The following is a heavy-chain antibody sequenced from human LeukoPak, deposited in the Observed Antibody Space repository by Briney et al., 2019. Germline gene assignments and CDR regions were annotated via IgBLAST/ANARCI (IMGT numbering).Heavy chain of an antibody. CDR3: AKDFRSLWSLYYFDY. CDR2: ISYDGSNK. J-gene: IGHJ4*02. D-gene: IGHD2-8*02. V-gene: IGHV3-30*18. Sequence: GGSLRLSCAASGFTFSSYGMHWVRQAPGKGLEWVAVISYDGSNKYYANSVKGRFTISRDNSKNTLYLQMNSLRAEDTAVYYCAKDFRSLWSLYYFDYWGQGTLVTVSS. CDR1: GFTFSSYG.